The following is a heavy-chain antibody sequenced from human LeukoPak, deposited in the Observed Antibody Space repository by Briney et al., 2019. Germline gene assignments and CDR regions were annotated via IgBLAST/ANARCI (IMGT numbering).Heavy chain of an antibody. D-gene: IGHD2-8*01. CDR2: ISESGST. Sequence: SETLSLTCTVSGYFISSGYYWGWIRQPPGKGLEWIGSISESGSTYYNPSLKSRVTISIDTSKNQFSLKLSSVTAADTAVYYCARVSGMVDYWGQGTLVTVSS. CDR1: GYFISSGYY. J-gene: IGHJ4*02. CDR3: ARVSGMVDY. V-gene: IGHV4-38-2*02.